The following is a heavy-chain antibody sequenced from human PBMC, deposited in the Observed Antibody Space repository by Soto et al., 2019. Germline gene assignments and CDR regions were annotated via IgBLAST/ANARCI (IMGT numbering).Heavy chain of an antibody. V-gene: IGHV3-21*01. J-gene: IGHJ4*02. CDR1: GFTFSGYS. CDR3: ARDLASATGTFDY. CDR2: ISSTSNNM. Sequence: PGESLKISCAGSGFTFSGYSMNWVRQAPGKGLEWVSSISSTSNNMYYADSVKGRFTMSRDNAKNSLYLQMNSLRGDDTAVYYCARDLASATGTFDYWGQGTLVTVSS. D-gene: IGHD1-1*01.